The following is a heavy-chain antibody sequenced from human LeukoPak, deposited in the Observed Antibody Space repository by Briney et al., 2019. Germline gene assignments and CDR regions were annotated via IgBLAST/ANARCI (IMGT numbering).Heavy chain of an antibody. J-gene: IGHJ6*03. CDR1: GYTFTSYG. CDR3: ARTSDILTGSYYFFYMDV. Sequence: ASLKVSCTASGYTFTSYGISWVRQAPGQGLEWMGWISAYNGNTNYAQKLQGRVTMTTDTSTSTAYVELRSLRSDDTAVYYCARTSDILTGSYYFFYMDVWGKGTTVTVSS. D-gene: IGHD3-9*01. V-gene: IGHV1-18*01. CDR2: ISAYNGNT.